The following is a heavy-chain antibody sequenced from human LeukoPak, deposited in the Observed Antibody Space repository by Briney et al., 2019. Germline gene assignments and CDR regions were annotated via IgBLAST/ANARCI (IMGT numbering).Heavy chain of an antibody. CDR3: ARGLYYDFWSGYSNWFDP. V-gene: IGHV4-59*01. Sequence: SETLSLTCTVSGGSISSYYWSWIRQPPGKGLEWIGYIYYSGSTNYNPPLKSRVTISVDTSKNQFSLKLSSVTAADTAVYYCARGLYYDFWSGYSNWFDPWGQGILVTVSS. D-gene: IGHD3-3*01. J-gene: IGHJ5*02. CDR2: IYYSGST. CDR1: GGSISSYY.